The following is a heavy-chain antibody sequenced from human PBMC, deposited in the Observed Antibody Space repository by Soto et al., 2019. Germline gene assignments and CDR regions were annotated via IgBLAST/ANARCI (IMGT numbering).Heavy chain of an antibody. Sequence: PSETLSLTCTVSRGSISSNYWSWIRQPPGKGLEWIGYFYNSGSTNYNPSLKSQVTISVDTSKNQFSLKLTSVTAADTAMYYCTRGSSWYDVDWFDPWGPGTLVTVSS. CDR1: RGSISSNY. CDR3: TRGSSWYDVDWFDP. D-gene: IGHD6-13*01. J-gene: IGHJ5*02. V-gene: IGHV4-59*01. CDR2: FYNSGST.